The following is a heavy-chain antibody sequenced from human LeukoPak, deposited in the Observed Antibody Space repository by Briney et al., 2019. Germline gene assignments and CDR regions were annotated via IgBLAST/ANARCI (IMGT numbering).Heavy chain of an antibody. CDR3: VKSSGYSSSWGDY. CDR2: ISSNGGST. D-gene: IGHD6-13*01. Sequence: GGSLRLSCSASGFTFSSYAMHWVRQAPGKGLEYVSAISSNGGSTYYADSVKGRFTISRDNSKNTLYLQMSSLTAEDTAVYYCVKSSGYSSSWGDYWGQGTLVTVSS. J-gene: IGHJ4*02. V-gene: IGHV3-64D*06. CDR1: GFTFSSYA.